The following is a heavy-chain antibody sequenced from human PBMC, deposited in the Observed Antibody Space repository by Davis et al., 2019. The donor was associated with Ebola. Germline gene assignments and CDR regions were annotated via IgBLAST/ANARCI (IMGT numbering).Heavy chain of an antibody. D-gene: IGHD6-19*01. CDR1: GFTFSSYG. J-gene: IGHJ4*02. V-gene: IGHV3-7*03. CDR2: IKQDGSGK. Sequence: GGSLRLSCAASGFTFSSYGMHWVRQAPGKGLEWVANIKQDGSGKYYVDSVKGRFTISRDNAKNPLYLQMNSLRAEDTAVYYCARVGSGWYAGGNYFDYWGQGTLVTVSS. CDR3: ARVGSGWYAGGNYFDY.